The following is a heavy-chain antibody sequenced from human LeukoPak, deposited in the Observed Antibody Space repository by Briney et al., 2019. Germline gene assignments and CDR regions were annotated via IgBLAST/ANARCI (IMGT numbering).Heavy chain of an antibody. CDR3: AAYSGYDYDEYYFDY. Sequence: PSETLSLTCTVSGGSISSSSYYWGWIRQPPGKGLEWIGSIYYSGSTYYNPSLKSRVTISVDTSKNQFSLKLSSVTAADTAVYYCAAYSGYDYDEYYFDYWGQGTLVTVPS. CDR1: GGSISSSSYY. CDR2: IYYSGST. J-gene: IGHJ4*02. D-gene: IGHD5-12*01. V-gene: IGHV4-39*01.